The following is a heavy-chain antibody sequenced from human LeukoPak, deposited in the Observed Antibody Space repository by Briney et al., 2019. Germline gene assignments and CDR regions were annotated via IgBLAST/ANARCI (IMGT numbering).Heavy chain of an antibody. D-gene: IGHD4-17*01. Sequence: GGTLRLSRAASGFTFSSYAMHWVGQAPGKGLEGGAVISYDGSNKYYADSVKGRFTISRDNSKNTLYLQMNSLRAEDTAVYYCARDRAYGDYRDAFDIWGQGTMVTVSS. CDR2: ISYDGSNK. V-gene: IGHV3-30*04. J-gene: IGHJ3*02. CDR3: ARDRAYGDYRDAFDI. CDR1: GFTFSSYA.